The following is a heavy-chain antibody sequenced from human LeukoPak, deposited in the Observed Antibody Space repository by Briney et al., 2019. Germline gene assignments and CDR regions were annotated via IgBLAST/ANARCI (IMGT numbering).Heavy chain of an antibody. Sequence: GGSLRLSCAASGFTFSSYAMSWVRQAPGKGLEWVSAISGSGGSTYYADSVKGRFTISRGNSKNTLYLQMNSLRAEDTAVYYCAKWGTLWFGELFHENWFDSWGQGTLVTVSS. J-gene: IGHJ5*01. CDR3: AKWGTLWFGELFHENWFDS. V-gene: IGHV3-23*01. D-gene: IGHD3-10*01. CDR1: GFTFSSYA. CDR2: ISGSGGST.